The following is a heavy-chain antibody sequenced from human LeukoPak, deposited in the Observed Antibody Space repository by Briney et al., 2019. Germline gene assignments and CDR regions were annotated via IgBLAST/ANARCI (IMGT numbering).Heavy chain of an antibody. J-gene: IGHJ3*01. CDR3: AKRGGTTRGAFDL. CDR2: ILYSWDT. CDR1: GGXLNIYNSY. V-gene: IGHV4-39*01. D-gene: IGHD1-14*01. Sequence: SETLSLTCTVSGGXLNIYNSYWNWIRQSPGKGLEWIGSILYSWDTYYLPSLKGRVTIYADRSKNQISLSLSSVTAADSAVYYCAKRGGTTRGAFDLWGQGTIVTVSS.